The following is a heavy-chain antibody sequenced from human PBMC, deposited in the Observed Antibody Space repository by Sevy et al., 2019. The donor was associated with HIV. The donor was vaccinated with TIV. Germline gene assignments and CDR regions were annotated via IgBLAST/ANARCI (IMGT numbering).Heavy chain of an antibody. CDR1: GGSISDRSYY. CDR2: ISYSGNS. Sequence: KQSQTLSLTCAVSGGSISDRSYYWVWIRQPPGKGLEWIGSISYSGNSYYNPSLKSRVAMSVDTSKNQFSLKLGSVTAADTAVFYCARRAAAAGRDNEYFHHWGQGTLVTVSS. J-gene: IGHJ1*01. D-gene: IGHD6-13*01. V-gene: IGHV4-39*01. CDR3: ARRAAAAGRDNEYFHH.